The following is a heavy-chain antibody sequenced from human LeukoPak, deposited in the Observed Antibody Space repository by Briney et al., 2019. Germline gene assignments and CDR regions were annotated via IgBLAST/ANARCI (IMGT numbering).Heavy chain of an antibody. CDR2: INPSGGST. CDR3: ARARATERSNYYYYYMDV. Sequence: ASVKVSCKASGYTFTSYYMHWVRQAPGQGLEWMGIINPSGGSTSYAQKFQGRVTITADKSTSTAYMELSSLRSEDTAVYYCARARATERSNYYYYYMDVWGKGTTVTVSS. D-gene: IGHD1-26*01. J-gene: IGHJ6*03. CDR1: GYTFTSYY. V-gene: IGHV1-46*01.